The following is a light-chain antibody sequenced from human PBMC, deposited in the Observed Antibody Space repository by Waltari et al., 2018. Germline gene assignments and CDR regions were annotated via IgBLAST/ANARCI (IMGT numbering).Light chain of an antibody. V-gene: IGKV3-20*01. CDR1: QSVGSSS. CDR3: QQHGTLPAT. J-gene: IGKJ1*01. CDR2: RAS. Sequence: EMVLTQSPGTASLSPGERVTLSCRASQSVGSSSLAWYQQKPGQAPRLVIYRASRRATGSPDRFSGSGSGTDFSLTISRPEPEDFAVYYCQQHGTLPATFGQGTKVEIK.